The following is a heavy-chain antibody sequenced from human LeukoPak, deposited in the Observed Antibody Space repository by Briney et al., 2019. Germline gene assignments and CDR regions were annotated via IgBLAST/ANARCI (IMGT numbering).Heavy chain of an antibody. CDR2: ISAYNGNT. V-gene: IGHV1-18*01. Sequence: ASVKVSCKASGYTFTSYGISWVRQAPGQGLEWMGWISAYNGNTNYAQKLQGRVTMTTDTSTSTAYMELRSLRSDDTAAYHCARDTPPGGAAAGPNWFDPWGQGTLVTVSS. CDR3: ARDTPPGGAAAGPNWFDP. CDR1: GYTFTSYG. J-gene: IGHJ5*02. D-gene: IGHD6-13*01.